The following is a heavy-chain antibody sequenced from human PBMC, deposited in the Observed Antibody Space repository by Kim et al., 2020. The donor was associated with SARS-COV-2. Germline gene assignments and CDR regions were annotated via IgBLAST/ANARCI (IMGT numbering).Heavy chain of an antibody. D-gene: IGHD3-22*01. V-gene: IGHV3-9*01. CDR1: GFTFDDYA. CDR2: ISWNSGSI. J-gene: IGHJ4*02. Sequence: GGSLRLSCAASGFTFDDYAMHWVRQAPGKGLEWVSGISWNSGSIGYAGSVKGRFTISRDNAKNSLYLQMNTLRAEDTGLYYCAKGLYDSSGYPFDYWGQGTLVTVSS. CDR3: AKGLYDSSGYPFDY.